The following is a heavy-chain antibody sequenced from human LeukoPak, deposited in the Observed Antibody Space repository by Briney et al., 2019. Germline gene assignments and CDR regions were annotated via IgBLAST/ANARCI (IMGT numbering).Heavy chain of an antibody. CDR3: ARGEDFWSGYMAY. Sequence: SETLSLTCTFSGGSISSYYWSWIRQPPGKGLEGIGYIYYSGSTNYNPSLKSRVTISVDPSKNQFSLKLSSVTAADTAVYYCARGEDFWSGYMAYWGQGTLVTVSS. CDR2: IYYSGST. V-gene: IGHV4-59*13. CDR1: GGSISSYY. D-gene: IGHD3-3*01. J-gene: IGHJ4*02.